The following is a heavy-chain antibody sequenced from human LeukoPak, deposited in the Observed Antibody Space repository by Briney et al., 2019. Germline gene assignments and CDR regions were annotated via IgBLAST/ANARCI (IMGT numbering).Heavy chain of an antibody. CDR1: GFTFSKYA. J-gene: IGHJ4*02. Sequence: PGGSLRLSCAASGFTFSKYAMSWVRQAPGKGLEWVSGINWNGGSTGYADSVKGRFTISRDNAKNSLYLQMNSLRAEDTALYYCARVLMRWDIVVVVAATRPSADYYFDYWGQGTLVTVSS. CDR3: ARVLMRWDIVVVVAATRPSADYYFDY. V-gene: IGHV3-20*04. CDR2: INWNGGST. D-gene: IGHD2-15*01.